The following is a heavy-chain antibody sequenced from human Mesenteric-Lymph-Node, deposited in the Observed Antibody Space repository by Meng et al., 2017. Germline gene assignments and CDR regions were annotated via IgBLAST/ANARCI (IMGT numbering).Heavy chain of an antibody. J-gene: IGHJ4*02. Sequence: QGQQGQSGAEVTTPGASGKVSCKASGYTFTPYNINWGRQATGQGLEWMGWMSPNTGNTGYAQKFQGRVTMTSDTSMSTAYMELSALSSEDTAVYYCARDPEFAYWGQGTLVTVSS. CDR3: ARDPEFAY. D-gene: IGHD3-10*01. CDR1: GYTFTPYN. V-gene: IGHV1-8*01. CDR2: MSPNTGNT.